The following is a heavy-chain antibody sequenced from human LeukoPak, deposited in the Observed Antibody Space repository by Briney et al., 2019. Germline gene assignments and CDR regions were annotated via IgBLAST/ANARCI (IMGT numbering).Heavy chain of an antibody. CDR3: ARHDNDDDFDY. V-gene: IGHV7-4-1*02. CDR1: GYTFTRYA. CDR2: VNMYTANP. Sequence: ASVKVSCKASGYTFTRYAINWLRQAPGQGLEWMGWVNMYTANPAYAQGFTERFVFSLDTSVTTAYLQISNLKTEDTAVYYCARHDNDDDFDYWGQGTLVTVSS. J-gene: IGHJ4*02. D-gene: IGHD3-16*01.